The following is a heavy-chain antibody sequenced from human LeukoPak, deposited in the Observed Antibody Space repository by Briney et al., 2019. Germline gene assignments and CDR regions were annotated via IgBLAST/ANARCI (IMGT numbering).Heavy chain of an antibody. V-gene: IGHV3-23*01. CDR1: GFTVSSNH. CDR3: ASSGYNYGTSYFAY. CDR2: ISGSGSST. Sequence: TGGSLRLSCAVSGFTVSSNHMSWVRQAPGKGLEWVSGISGSGSSTFDAAFVKGRFTISRDNSKNTLYLQMNSLRAEDTAIYYCASSGYNYGTSYFAYWGQGTLVTVSS. J-gene: IGHJ4*02. D-gene: IGHD5-18*01.